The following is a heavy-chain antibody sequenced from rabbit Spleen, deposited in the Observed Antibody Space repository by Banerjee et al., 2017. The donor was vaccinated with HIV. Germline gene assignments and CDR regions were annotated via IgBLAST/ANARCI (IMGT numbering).Heavy chain of an antibody. CDR2: INASTGKP. Sequence: QEQLVESGGGLVQPEGSLTLTCKASGIDLNSYYYMCWVRQAPGKGLEWIACINASTGKPVYATWASGRFTISRTSSTTVTLRMTSLTAADRATYFCARDLIGVIGWNFYLWGPGTLVTVS. V-gene: IGHV1S45*01. CDR3: ARDLIGVIGWNFYL. J-gene: IGHJ4*01. CDR1: GIDLNSYYY. D-gene: IGHD2-1*01.